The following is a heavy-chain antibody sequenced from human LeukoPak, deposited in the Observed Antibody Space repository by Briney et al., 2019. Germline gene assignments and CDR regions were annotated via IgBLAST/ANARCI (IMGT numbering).Heavy chain of an antibody. CDR2: INHSGST. D-gene: IGHD6-19*01. J-gene: IGHJ4*02. V-gene: IGHV4-34*01. CDR3: ARANSSGWYYLDY. CDR1: GGSFSGYY. Sequence: SETLSLTCAVYGGSFSGYYWSWIRQPPGKGLEWIGEINHSGSTNYNPSLKSRVTISVDTSKNQFSLKLSSVTAADTAVYYCARANSSGWYYLDYWGQGTLVTVSS.